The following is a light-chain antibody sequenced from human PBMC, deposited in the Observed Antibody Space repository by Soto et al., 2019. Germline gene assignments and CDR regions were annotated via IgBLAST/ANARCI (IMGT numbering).Light chain of an antibody. CDR1: QSVSRR. Sequence: DIQMTQSPSTLSASVGDRITITCRASQSVSRRLAWFQQKPGKAPKLLIYDASSLESGVPSRFSGRGSGTEFTLTISSLQPDDCSTYYCHNYYSYYLHTFGQGTKLEIK. CDR2: DAS. V-gene: IGKV1-5*01. J-gene: IGKJ2*01. CDR3: HNYYSYYLHT.